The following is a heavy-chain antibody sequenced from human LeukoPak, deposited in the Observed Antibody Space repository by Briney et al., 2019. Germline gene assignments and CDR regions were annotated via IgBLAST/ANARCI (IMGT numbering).Heavy chain of an antibody. J-gene: IGHJ4*02. Sequence: GGSLRLSCAASGFTFSSYAMHWVRQAPGKGLEWVAVISYDGSNKYYADSVKGRFTISRDNSKNTLYLQMNSLRAEDTAVYYCARVRLISSSPDYWGQGTLVTVSS. CDR3: ARVRLISSSPDY. CDR2: ISYDGSNK. D-gene: IGHD6-6*01. V-gene: IGHV3-30-3*01. CDR1: GFTFSSYA.